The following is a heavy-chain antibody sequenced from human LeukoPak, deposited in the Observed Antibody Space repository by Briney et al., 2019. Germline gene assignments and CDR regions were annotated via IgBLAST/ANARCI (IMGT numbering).Heavy chain of an antibody. D-gene: IGHD3-22*01. V-gene: IGHV3-15*01. Sequence: GGSLRLSRAASGVDFSSYAVSWVRQAPGKGLEWVGRIKSKTDGGTTDYAAPVKGRFTISRDDSKNTMYLQMNSLKTEDTAVYYCTTAYYYDSSGYYSFDYWGQGTLVTVSS. CDR2: IKSKTDGGTT. J-gene: IGHJ4*02. CDR1: GVDFSSYA. CDR3: TTAYYYDSSGYYSFDY.